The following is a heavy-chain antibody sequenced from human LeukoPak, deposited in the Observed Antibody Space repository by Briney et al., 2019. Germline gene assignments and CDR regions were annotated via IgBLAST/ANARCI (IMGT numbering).Heavy chain of an antibody. CDR1: GFSFSSFG. D-gene: IGHD2-2*01. V-gene: IGHV3-21*01. CDR2: ISSSSAYI. CDR3: ARVGCISTSCYDLDY. J-gene: IGHJ4*02. Sequence: GGSLRLFCAASGFSFSSFGMNWVRQAPGKGLEWVSSISSSSAYIYYADSVKGRFTISRDNAKNSLYLQMNSLRAEDTAVYYCARVGCISTSCYDLDYWGQGTLVTVSS.